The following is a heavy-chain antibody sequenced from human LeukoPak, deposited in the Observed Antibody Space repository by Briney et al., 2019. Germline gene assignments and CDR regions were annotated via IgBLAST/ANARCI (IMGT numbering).Heavy chain of an antibody. CDR1: GGSFSGYY. CDR2: ITHSGST. J-gene: IGHJ6*03. V-gene: IGHV4-34*01. Sequence: TSETLTLTCAAYGGSFSGYYWSWIRQPPGKGLEWIGEITHSGSTNYNPSLKSRVTISVDTSKNQFSLKLSSVTAADTAVYYCARGFGIVLMVYAHNPYYMDVWGKGTTVTVSS. D-gene: IGHD2-8*01. CDR3: ARGFGIVLMVYAHNPYYMDV.